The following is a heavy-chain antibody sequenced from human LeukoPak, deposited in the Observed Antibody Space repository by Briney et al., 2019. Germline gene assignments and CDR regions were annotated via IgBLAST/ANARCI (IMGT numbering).Heavy chain of an antibody. V-gene: IGHV3-30-3*01. CDR3: AREFTIFGVVIQRYDAFDV. CDR2: MSNDGSIK. D-gene: IGHD3-3*01. Sequence: GRSLRLSCAASGFTFGDYTIHWVRQAPGKGLEWVAVMSNDGSIKKYANSVKGRFTISRDNSKSSLYLQMDSLRAEDTAVYYCAREFTIFGVVIQRYDAFDVWGQGTMVTVSS. CDR1: GFTFGDYT. J-gene: IGHJ3*01.